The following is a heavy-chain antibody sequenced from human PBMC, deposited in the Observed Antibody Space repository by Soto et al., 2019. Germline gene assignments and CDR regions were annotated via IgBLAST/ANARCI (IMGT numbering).Heavy chain of an antibody. CDR1: GGSISSYY. CDR2: IYYSGST. Sequence: SETLSLTCTVFGGSISSYYWSWIRQPPGKGLEWIGYIYYSGSTNYNPSLKSRVTISVDTSKNQFSLKLSSVTAADTAVYYCARGLYDFWSGPPYYYYGMDVWGQGTTVTVSS. D-gene: IGHD3-3*01. CDR3: ARGLYDFWSGPPYYYYGMDV. V-gene: IGHV4-59*01. J-gene: IGHJ6*02.